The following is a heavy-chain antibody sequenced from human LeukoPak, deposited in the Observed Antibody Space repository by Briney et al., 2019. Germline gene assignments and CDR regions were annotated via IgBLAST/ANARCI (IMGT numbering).Heavy chain of an antibody. V-gene: IGHV4-59*01. CDR3: ARERGGYDSDNWFDS. CDR1: GASIGSYF. J-gene: IGHJ5*01. CDR2: IYYGGGT. Sequence: SETLSLTCTVSGASIGSYFWSWIRQPPGKGLEWIGYIYYGGGTNYNPSFESRITISVDTSKNRISLNLTSVTASDTAIYYCARERGGYDSDNWFDSWGQGTLVTVFS. D-gene: IGHD5-12*01.